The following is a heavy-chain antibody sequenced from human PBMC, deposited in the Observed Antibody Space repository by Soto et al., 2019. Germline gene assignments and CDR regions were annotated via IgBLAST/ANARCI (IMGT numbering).Heavy chain of an antibody. Sequence: SETLSLTCTVSGGSISSGDYCWSWIRQPPGKGLEWIGYIYYSGSTYYNPSLKSRVTISVDTSKNQFSLKLSSVTAADTAVYYCAREMNDSSGYYPWGQGTLVTVSS. J-gene: IGHJ5*02. CDR1: GGSISSGDYC. D-gene: IGHD3-22*01. V-gene: IGHV4-30-4*01. CDR2: IYYSGST. CDR3: AREMNDSSGYYP.